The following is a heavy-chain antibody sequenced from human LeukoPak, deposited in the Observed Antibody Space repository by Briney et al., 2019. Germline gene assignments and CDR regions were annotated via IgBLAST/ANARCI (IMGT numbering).Heavy chain of an antibody. CDR1: GFTFSDYY. D-gene: IGHD3-10*01. CDR2: ISTSGDTI. V-gene: IGHV3-11*01. CDR3: AKPDAPDYYGFTDY. Sequence: PGGSLRLSCAASGFTFSDYYMSWIRQAPGKGLEWVSYISTSGDTIYYAGSVKGRFTISRDNSKNTLYLQMNSLRAEDTAVYYCAKPDAPDYYGFTDYWGQGTLVTVSS. J-gene: IGHJ4*02.